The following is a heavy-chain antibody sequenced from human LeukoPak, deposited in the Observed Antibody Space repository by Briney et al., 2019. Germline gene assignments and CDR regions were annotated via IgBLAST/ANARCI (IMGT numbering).Heavy chain of an antibody. CDR1: GFTFSSYE. CDR2: ISSSGSTI. CDR3: ARDKTTVPTGWFDP. D-gene: IGHD4-17*01. Sequence: GGSLRLSCAASGFTFSSYEMNWVRQAPGKGLEWVSYISSSGSTIYYADSVKGRFTISRDNAKNSLYLQMNSPRAEDTAVYYCARDKTTVPTGWFDPWGQGTLVTVSS. V-gene: IGHV3-48*03. J-gene: IGHJ5*02.